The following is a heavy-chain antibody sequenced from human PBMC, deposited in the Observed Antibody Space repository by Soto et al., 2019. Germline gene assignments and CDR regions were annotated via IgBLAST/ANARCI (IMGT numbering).Heavy chain of an antibody. D-gene: IGHD3-3*01. CDR2: IYYCGST. CDR1: GGSISSSSYY. Sequence: SETLSLTCTVSGGSISSSSYYWGWIRQPPGKGLEWIGSIYYCGSTYYNPSLKSRVTISVDTSKNQFSLKLSSVTAADTAVYYCARHPKITIFGVVMDYGMDVWGQGTTVTVSS. J-gene: IGHJ6*02. CDR3: ARHPKITIFGVVMDYGMDV. V-gene: IGHV4-39*01.